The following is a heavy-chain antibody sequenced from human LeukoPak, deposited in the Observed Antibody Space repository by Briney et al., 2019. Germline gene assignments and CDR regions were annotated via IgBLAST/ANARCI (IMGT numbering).Heavy chain of an antibody. CDR3: ARLYCGSTSCYADY. CDR2: MNPNSGNT. D-gene: IGHD2-2*01. V-gene: IGHV1-8*01. CDR1: GYTFTSCD. J-gene: IGHJ4*02. Sequence: ASVKVSCKASGYTFTSCDINWVRQATGQGLEWMGWMNPNSGNTGYAQKFQGRVTMTRNTSISTAYMELSSLRSEDTAVYYYARLYCGSTSCYADYWGQGTLVTVSS.